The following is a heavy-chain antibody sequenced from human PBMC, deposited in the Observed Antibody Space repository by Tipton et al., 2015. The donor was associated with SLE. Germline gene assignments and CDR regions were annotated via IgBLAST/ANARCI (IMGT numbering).Heavy chain of an antibody. CDR3: ARGYYDMWTGYYSFDY. CDR2: ISFGGNT. J-gene: IGHJ4*02. CDR1: GDSFTNNNYF. V-gene: IGHV4-39*07. D-gene: IGHD3-9*01. Sequence: TLSLTCTVSGDSFTNNNYFWGWIRQPPGKGLEWIGSISFGGNTYYNPSLKSRVTISVDTSKTQFSLKLNSVSAADTADYYCARGYYDMWTGYYSFDYWGQGTLVTVSS.